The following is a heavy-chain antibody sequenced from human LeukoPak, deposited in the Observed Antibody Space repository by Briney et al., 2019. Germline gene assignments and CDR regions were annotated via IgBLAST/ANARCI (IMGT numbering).Heavy chain of an antibody. Sequence: SETLSLTCTVSGGSISSGTYYWSWIRKPAGKGLEWIGRIYNSGSTKYNPSLKSRVTMSVDTSKNQFSLKLSSVTAADTAVYYCARDTTVTKDAFDIWVQGTMVTVSS. CDR2: IYNSGST. J-gene: IGHJ3*02. V-gene: IGHV4-61*02. CDR3: ARDTTVTKDAFDI. D-gene: IGHD4-17*01. CDR1: GGSISSGTYY.